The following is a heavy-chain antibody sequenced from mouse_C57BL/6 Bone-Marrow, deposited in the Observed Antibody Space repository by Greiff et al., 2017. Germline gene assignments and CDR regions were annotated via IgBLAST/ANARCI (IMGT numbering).Heavy chain of an antibody. J-gene: IGHJ3*01. V-gene: IGHV1-81*01. CDR3: ARSTYYYGGAWFAY. CDR2: IYPRSGNT. D-gene: IGHD1-1*01. Sequence: VQLQQSGAELARPGASVKLSCKASGYTFTSYGISWVKQRTGQGLEWIGEIYPRSGNTYYNEKFKGKATLTADKSSSTAYMELRSLTSEDSAVYFCARSTYYYGGAWFAYWGQGTLVTVSA. CDR1: GYTFTSYG.